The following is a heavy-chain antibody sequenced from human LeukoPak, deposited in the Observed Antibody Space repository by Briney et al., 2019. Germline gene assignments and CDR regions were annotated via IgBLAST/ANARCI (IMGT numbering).Heavy chain of an antibody. CDR3: ARDSGFWDY. Sequence: PSETLPLTCTVSGDSITSGGHYWGWIRQTPGKRLEWIGNIHFSGDTSYNPSLKSRLTVSMDTSKNQLFLNLDSVTAADTAFYYCARDSGFWDYWGQGTLVTVSS. D-gene: IGHD3-22*01. CDR1: GDSITSGGHY. J-gene: IGHJ4*02. CDR2: IHFSGDT. V-gene: IGHV4-39*07.